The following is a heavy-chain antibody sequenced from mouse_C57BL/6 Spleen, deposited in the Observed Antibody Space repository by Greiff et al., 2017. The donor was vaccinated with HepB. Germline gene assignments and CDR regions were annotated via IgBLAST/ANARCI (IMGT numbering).Heavy chain of an antibody. CDR3: ARPTTVVAGAMDY. D-gene: IGHD1-1*01. J-gene: IGHJ4*01. Sequence: DVKLVESGGGLVKPGGSLKLSCAASGFTFSDYGMHWVRQAPEKGLEWVAYISSGSSTIYYADTVKGRFTISRDNAKNTLFLQMTSLRSEDTAMYYCARPTTVVAGAMDYWGQGTSVTVSS. CDR2: ISSGSSTI. V-gene: IGHV5-17*01. CDR1: GFTFSDYG.